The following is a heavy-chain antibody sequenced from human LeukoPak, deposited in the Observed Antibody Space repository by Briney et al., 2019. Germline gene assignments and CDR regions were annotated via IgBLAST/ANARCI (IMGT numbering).Heavy chain of an antibody. CDR2: IYYSGST. CDR3: ARGGPRYSSGWIDY. J-gene: IGHJ4*02. Sequence: SETLSLTCTVSGGSVSTDYWSWIRQPPGKGPEWIGYIYYSGSTNYNPSLKSRVTISVDTSKNQFSLKLSSVTAADTALYYCARGGPRYSSGWIDYWGQGTLVTVSS. CDR1: GGSVSTDY. D-gene: IGHD6-19*01. V-gene: IGHV4-59*02.